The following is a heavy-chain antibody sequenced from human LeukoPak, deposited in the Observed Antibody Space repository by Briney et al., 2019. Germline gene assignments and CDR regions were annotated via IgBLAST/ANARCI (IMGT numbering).Heavy chain of an antibody. CDR1: GDSIRAYY. CDR3: ARGRGDRGFYCYYVDV. V-gene: IGHV4-59*01. CDR2: LSYSGTT. J-gene: IGHJ6*03. Sequence: KPSETLSLTCTVSGDSIRAYYWSWFRQPPGKGLEWIGYLSYSGTTNYNPSLESRVTISEDTSKQVFSLHLNSVTAADTAMYYCARGRGDRGFYCYYVDVWGKGTAVTVSS. D-gene: IGHD2-21*02.